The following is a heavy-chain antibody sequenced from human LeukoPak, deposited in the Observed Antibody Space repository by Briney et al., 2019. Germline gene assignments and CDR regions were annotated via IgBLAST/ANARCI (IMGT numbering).Heavy chain of an antibody. D-gene: IGHD6-19*01. CDR2: VYYSGST. J-gene: IGHJ4*02. CDR1: GGSIGTYY. CDR3: AGNIAVAGVFDY. Sequence: SETLSLTCTVSGGSIGTYYWSWIRQPPGKGLEWIGYVYYSGSTSYNPSLKSRVTISVDTSKNQFSLKLSSVTAADTAVYYCAGNIAVAGVFDYWGQGTLVTVSS. V-gene: IGHV4-59*08.